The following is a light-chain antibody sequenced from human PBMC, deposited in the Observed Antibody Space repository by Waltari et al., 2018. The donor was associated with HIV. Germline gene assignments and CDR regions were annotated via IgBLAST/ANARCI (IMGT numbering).Light chain of an antibody. V-gene: IGKV3-20*01. CDR3: QQYGNSPVYT. J-gene: IGKJ2*01. CDR2: DAS. Sequence: IVLTQSPGILSLSPGERATLSCRASQSVSSNYLAWYQQKPGRAPRLLIFDASTRASRIPDRFSGSGSGTDFTLTISRLEPEDFAVYYCQQYGNSPVYTFGHGTKLEIK. CDR1: QSVSSNY.